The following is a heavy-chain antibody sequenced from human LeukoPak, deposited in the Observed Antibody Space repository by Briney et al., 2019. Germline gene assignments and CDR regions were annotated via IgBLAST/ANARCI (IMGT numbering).Heavy chain of an antibody. D-gene: IGHD2-2*01. CDR2: ISGSGGST. CDR3: VRECRSISRCNHYYGMDV. J-gene: IGHJ6*02. CDR1: GFTFSSYA. V-gene: IGHV3-23*01. Sequence: PGGSLRLSCAASGFTFSSYAMSWVRQAPGKGLEWVTAISGSGGSTYYADSVKGRFTISRENAENSLYLQMNSLRAGDTAVYYCVRECRSISRCNHYYGMDVWGQGTTVTVSS.